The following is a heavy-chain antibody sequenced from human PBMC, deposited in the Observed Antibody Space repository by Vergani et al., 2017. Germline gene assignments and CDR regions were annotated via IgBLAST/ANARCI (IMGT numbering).Heavy chain of an antibody. V-gene: IGHV4-34*01. CDR3: AKVNTETNGRLYYYYYMDV. CDR2: IDHTGRP. CDR1: GGSFTSYH. J-gene: IGHJ6*03. D-gene: IGHD4-11*01. Sequence: QVQLQQWGAGLLKPSETLSLTCVVNGGSFTSYHWTWIRQSPGEGLEWVGDIDHTGRPDYNTSLKSRLTKSVDKSRNQFSLTLNSVTATDTAIYFCAKVNTETNGRLYYYYYMDVWGQGTAVTVS.